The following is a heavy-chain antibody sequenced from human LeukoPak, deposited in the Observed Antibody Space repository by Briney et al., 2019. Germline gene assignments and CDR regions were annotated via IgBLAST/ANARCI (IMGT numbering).Heavy chain of an antibody. CDR1: GGTFSSYA. J-gene: IGHJ3*02. CDR2: IIPIFGTA. V-gene: IGHV1-69*13. CDR3: ARARSFDFEYCVLDFSAEEVCDAFDI. Sequence: SVKVSCKASGGTFSSYAISWVRQAPGQGLEWMGRIIPIFGTANYAQKFQGRVTITADESTSTAYMELSSLRSEDTAVYYYARARSFDFEYCVLDFSAEEVCDAFDIWGQGTMVTVSS. D-gene: IGHD2/OR15-2a*01.